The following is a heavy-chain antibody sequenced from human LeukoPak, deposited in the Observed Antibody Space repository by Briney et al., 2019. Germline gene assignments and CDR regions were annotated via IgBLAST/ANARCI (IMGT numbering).Heavy chain of an antibody. Sequence: PSETLSLTCTVSGGSISSYYWSWLRQPPGKGLEWIGYIYYSGSTNYNPSLKSRVTISVDTSKNQFSLKLSSVTAADTAVYYCARRGYSYGLKYYFDYWGQGTLVTVSS. CDR1: GGSISSYY. J-gene: IGHJ4*02. CDR2: IYYSGST. V-gene: IGHV4-59*08. D-gene: IGHD5-18*01. CDR3: ARRGYSYGLKYYFDY.